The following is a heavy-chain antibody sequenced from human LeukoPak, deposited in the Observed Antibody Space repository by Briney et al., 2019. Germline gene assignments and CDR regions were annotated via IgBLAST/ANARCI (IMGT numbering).Heavy chain of an antibody. J-gene: IGHJ4*02. CDR3: AGRGYNSPFRY. V-gene: IGHV4-34*01. CDR2: INHSGST. CDR1: GGSFSGYY. Sequence: PSETLSLTCAVYGGSFSGYYWSWIRQPPGKGLEWIGEINHSGSTNYNPSLKSRVTISVDRSKNHLSLNLRALTAPDTAVYYCAGRGYNSPFRYWGQGTPVTVSS. D-gene: IGHD5-24*01.